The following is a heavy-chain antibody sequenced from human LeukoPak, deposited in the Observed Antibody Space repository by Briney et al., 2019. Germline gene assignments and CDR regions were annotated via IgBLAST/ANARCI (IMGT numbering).Heavy chain of an antibody. CDR2: IYYSGST. V-gene: IGHV4-39*01. CDR1: GGSISSSNW. J-gene: IGHJ3*02. Sequence: SGTLSLTCAVSGGSISSSNWWSWIRQSPGKGLEWIGSIYYSGSTYFNPSLKSRVTMSVDTSKNHFSLKLTSVTAADTAVYYCARHPGYYDSSGYYVSAFDIWGQGTMVTVSS. D-gene: IGHD3-22*01. CDR3: ARHPGYYDSSGYYVSAFDI.